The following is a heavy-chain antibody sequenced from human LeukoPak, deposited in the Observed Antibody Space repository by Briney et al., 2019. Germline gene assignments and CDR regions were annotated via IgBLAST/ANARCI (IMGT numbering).Heavy chain of an antibody. Sequence: PGGSLRLSCSASGFTFNNYAMHWVRQAPGKGLEYVSFISSNGGTTYYADSVKGRFTISRDNSKNTLFLQMSSVRAEDTAVYYCASPYSGYDYNFDHWGQGTLVTASS. J-gene: IGHJ4*02. CDR1: GFTFNNYA. CDR2: ISSNGGTT. D-gene: IGHD5-12*01. V-gene: IGHV3-64D*06. CDR3: ASPYSGYDYNFDH.